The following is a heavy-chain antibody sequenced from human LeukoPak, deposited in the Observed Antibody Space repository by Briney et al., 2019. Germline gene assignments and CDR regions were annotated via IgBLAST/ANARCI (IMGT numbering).Heavy chain of an antibody. J-gene: IGHJ3*02. D-gene: IGHD2-21*02. V-gene: IGHV4-59*01. CDR3: ARSIIVVVAAGALDI. Sequence: SETLSLTCTVSGGSISNYYWTWIRQPPGEGLEWIGCMFYSGTTYYNPSLKSRVTMSVDMFKNQFSLKLSSVSAGDTAVYYCARSIIVVVAAGALDIWGQGTMVTVSS. CDR2: MFYSGTT. CDR1: GGSISNYY.